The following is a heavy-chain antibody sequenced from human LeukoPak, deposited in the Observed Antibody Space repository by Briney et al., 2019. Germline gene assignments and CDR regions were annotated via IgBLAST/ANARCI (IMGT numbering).Heavy chain of an antibody. V-gene: IGHV4-30-2*03. D-gene: IGHD4-11*01. CDR2: IYYSGST. CDR1: DGSISSGDYS. Sequence: SETLSLTCAVSDGSISSGDYSWSWIRQPPGKGLEWIGSIYYSGSTYYNPSLKSRVTISVDTSKNQFSLKLSSVTAADTAVYHCATFTVTTGKYYFDYWGQGTLVTVSS. CDR3: ATFTVTTGKYYFDY. J-gene: IGHJ4*01.